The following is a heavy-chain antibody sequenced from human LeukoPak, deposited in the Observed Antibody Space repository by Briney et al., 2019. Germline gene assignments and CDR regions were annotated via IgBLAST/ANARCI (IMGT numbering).Heavy chain of an antibody. CDR1: GFIFSSYT. CDR3: ARDSSGDYLDY. CDR2: ISGGSNVI. Sequence: GGSLRLSCAASGFIFSSYTMNWVRQAPGKGLEWVSYISGGSNVIWYADSVKGRFTISRDNAKNSLYLEMNSLRAEDTAVYYCARDSSGDYLDYWGQGTLVTVSS. J-gene: IGHJ4*02. V-gene: IGHV3-48*01. D-gene: IGHD4-17*01.